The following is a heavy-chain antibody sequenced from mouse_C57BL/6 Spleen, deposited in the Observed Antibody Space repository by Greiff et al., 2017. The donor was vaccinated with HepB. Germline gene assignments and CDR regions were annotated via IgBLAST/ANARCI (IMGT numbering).Heavy chain of an antibody. Sequence: VQRVESGPGLVAPSQSLSIPCTVSGFSLPSYGVSGVRQPPGKGRGWLGVIWGDGSTNYHSALISRLSISKDNSKSQVFLKLNSLQTDDTATYYCAKENYYGSSYGFAYWGQGTLVTVSA. J-gene: IGHJ3*01. CDR2: IWGDGST. V-gene: IGHV2-3*01. CDR1: GFSLPSYG. CDR3: AKENYYGSSYGFAY. D-gene: IGHD1-1*01.